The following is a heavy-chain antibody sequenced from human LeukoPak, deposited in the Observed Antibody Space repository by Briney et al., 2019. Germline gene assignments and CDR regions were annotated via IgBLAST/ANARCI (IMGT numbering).Heavy chain of an antibody. V-gene: IGHV4-39*07. CDR2: INYSGTS. CDR3: ALHWNYFDY. CDR1: GGSVNNNNYY. J-gene: IGHJ4*02. Sequence: SETLSLTCTVSGGSVNNNNYYWVWIRQPPGKGLEWIGSINYSGTSYYNPSLKSRATISVDTSKNQFSLKVSSVTAADTAVYYCALHWNYFDYWGQGTLVTVSS. D-gene: IGHD3-3*01.